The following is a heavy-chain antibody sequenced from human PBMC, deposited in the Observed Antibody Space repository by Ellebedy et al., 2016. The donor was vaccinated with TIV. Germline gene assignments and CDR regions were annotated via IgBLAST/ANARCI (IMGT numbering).Heavy chain of an antibody. CDR3: AKLERFGESMPPYYYYGMDV. J-gene: IGHJ6*02. CDR2: IIASVGSA. Sequence: ASVKVSCKASGGTFSNYAISWVRQAPGQGLEWMGGIIASVGSADYAQSFQGRLTITADEFTITAHMELSTLRSEDTAVYYCAKLERFGESMPPYYYYGMDVWGQGTTVTVSS. D-gene: IGHD3-10*01. CDR1: GGTFSNYA. V-gene: IGHV1-69*13.